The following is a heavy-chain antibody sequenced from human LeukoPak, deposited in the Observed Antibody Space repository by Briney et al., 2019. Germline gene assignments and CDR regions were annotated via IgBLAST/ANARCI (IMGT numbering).Heavy chain of an antibody. CDR2: ISADNGNP. J-gene: IGHJ4*02. CDR1: GYTFTNYG. V-gene: IGHV1-18*01. CDR3: ARDLRTYYYDISGSSLFDY. Sequence: ASVKVSCKTSGYTFTNYGVSWVRQAPGQGLEWMGWISADNGNPNYAQKLQGRVTMTTDTSTSTAYVELRSLTSDDTAVYYCARDLRTYYYDISGSSLFDYWGQGTLVTVSS. D-gene: IGHD3-22*01.